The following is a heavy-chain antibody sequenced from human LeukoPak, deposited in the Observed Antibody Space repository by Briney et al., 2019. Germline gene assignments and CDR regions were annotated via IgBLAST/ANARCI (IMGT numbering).Heavy chain of an antibody. CDR2: ISYDGSNK. Sequence: GGSLRLSCAASGFTFSSYGMHWVSQAPGKGLEWVAVISYDGSNKYYADSVKGRFTISRDNSKNTLYLQMNSLRAEDTAVYYCARVPRRDGYTDAFDIWGQGTMVTVSS. V-gene: IGHV3-30*03. D-gene: IGHD5-24*01. J-gene: IGHJ3*02. CDR1: GFTFSSYG. CDR3: ARVPRRDGYTDAFDI.